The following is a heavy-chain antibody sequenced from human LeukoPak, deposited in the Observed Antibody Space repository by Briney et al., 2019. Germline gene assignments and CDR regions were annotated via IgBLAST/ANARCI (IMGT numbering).Heavy chain of an antibody. Sequence: PGGSLRLSCAASGFTFSSYAMSWVRQAPGKGLEWVSAISGSGGSTYYADSVKGRFTISRDNSKNTLYLQMNSLRAEDTAVYYCAKGVKSSGWYPQIDYWGQGTLVTVSS. V-gene: IGHV3-23*01. CDR1: GFTFSSYA. CDR2: ISGSGGST. CDR3: AKGVKSSGWYPQIDY. J-gene: IGHJ4*02. D-gene: IGHD6-19*01.